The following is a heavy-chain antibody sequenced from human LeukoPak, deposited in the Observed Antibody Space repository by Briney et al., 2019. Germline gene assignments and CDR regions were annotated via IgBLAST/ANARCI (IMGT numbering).Heavy chain of an antibody. J-gene: IGHJ4*02. D-gene: IGHD7-27*01. CDR3: ANLGLGTGYFDY. CDR1: GYTFTGYY. V-gene: IGHV1-8*03. CDR2: INPNSGNT. Sequence: GASVKVSCKASGYTFTGYYMHWVRQAPGQGLEWMGWINPNSGNTGYAQKFQGRVTITRNTSISTAYMELNSPRAEDTAVYYCANLGLGTGYFDYWGLGTLVTVSS.